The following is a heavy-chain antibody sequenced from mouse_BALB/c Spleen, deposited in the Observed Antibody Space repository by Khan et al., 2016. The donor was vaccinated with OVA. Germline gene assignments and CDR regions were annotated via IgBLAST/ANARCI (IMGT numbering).Heavy chain of an antibody. CDR1: GYAFSNYW. Sequence: LEESGAELVRPGSSVKISCKASGYAFSNYWMNWVKQRPGQGLEWIGQIYPGDGDTSFNGKFRGKATLTADKSSSTAYMQLSSLTSEDSAVYFCARSGYDYFAYWGQGTLGTVSA. CDR3: ARSGYDYFAY. J-gene: IGHJ3*01. CDR2: IYPGDGDT. V-gene: IGHV1-80*01. D-gene: IGHD2-14*01.